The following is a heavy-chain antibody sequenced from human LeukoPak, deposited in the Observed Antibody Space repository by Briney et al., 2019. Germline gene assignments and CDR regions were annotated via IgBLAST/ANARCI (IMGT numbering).Heavy chain of an antibody. V-gene: IGHV3-23*01. CDR1: GFTFSSFA. Sequence: GGFLRLSCAASGFTFSSFAMSWVRRPPGKGLQWVSAISKSGASTDYADSVKGRFTISRDNSKSTLYLQMNSLRAEDTAIYYCAKDAGGTSYYPFDYWGQGTPVTVSS. D-gene: IGHD3-9*01. J-gene: IGHJ4*02. CDR3: AKDAGGTSYYPFDY. CDR2: ISKSGAST.